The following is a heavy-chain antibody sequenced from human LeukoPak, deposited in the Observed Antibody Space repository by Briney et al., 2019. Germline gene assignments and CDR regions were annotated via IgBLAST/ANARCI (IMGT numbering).Heavy chain of an antibody. V-gene: IGHV3-48*04. Sequence: GGSLRLSCAASGFTFSSFGMNWVRQAPGKGLEWVSYIGSSSSTIYYADSVKGRFTISRDNAKNSLYLQMNSLRAEDTAVYYCAELGITMIGGVWGKGTTVTISS. CDR2: IGSSSSTI. D-gene: IGHD3-10*02. J-gene: IGHJ6*04. CDR1: GFTFSSFG. CDR3: AELGITMIGGV.